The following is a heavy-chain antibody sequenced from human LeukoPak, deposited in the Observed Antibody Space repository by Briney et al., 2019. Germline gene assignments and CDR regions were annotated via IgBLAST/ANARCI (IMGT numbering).Heavy chain of an antibody. CDR3: ARRSDYMDY. J-gene: IGHJ4*02. CDR1: GGSISSGGYY. V-gene: IGHV4-61*08. CDR2: IYYSGST. Sequence: SETLSLTCTVSGGSISSGGYYWSWIRQHPGKGLEWIGYIYYSGSTNYNPSLKSRVTISVDTSKKQSSLKLSSVTAADTAVYYCARRSDYMDYWGQGTLVTVSS.